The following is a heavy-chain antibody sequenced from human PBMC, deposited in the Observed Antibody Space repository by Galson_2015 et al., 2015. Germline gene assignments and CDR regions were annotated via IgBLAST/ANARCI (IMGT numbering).Heavy chain of an antibody. CDR2: IGGGGTTK. V-gene: IGHV3-11*01. CDR3: ARGPTYYYDNSGQNDL. J-gene: IGHJ5*02. CDR1: GFRFRNYY. D-gene: IGHD3-22*01. Sequence: SLRLSCAASGFRFRNYYVNWLRQAPGKGLEWVSYIGGGGTTKLYADSVRGRFTISRDSARNTLFLQMSSLRAEDTAVYYCARGPTYYYDNSGQNDLWGQGTLVTVSS.